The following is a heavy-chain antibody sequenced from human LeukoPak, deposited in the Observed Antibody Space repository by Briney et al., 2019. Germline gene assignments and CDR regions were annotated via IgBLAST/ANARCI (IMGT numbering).Heavy chain of an antibody. CDR1: GGSISSYY. J-gene: IGHJ3*02. D-gene: IGHD6-25*01. V-gene: IGHV4-4*07. CDR3: ARSLPFSATADAFDI. Sequence: SETLSLTCTVSGGSISSYYWSWIRQPAGKGLEWIGRIYTSGSTYYNPSLKSRVTISVDTSKNQFSLKLSSVTAADTAVYYCARSLPFSATADAFDIWGQGTMVTVSS. CDR2: IYTSGST.